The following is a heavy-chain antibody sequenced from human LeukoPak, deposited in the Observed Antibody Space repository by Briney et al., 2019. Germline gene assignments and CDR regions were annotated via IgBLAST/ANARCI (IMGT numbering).Heavy chain of an antibody. CDR3: VNLGYSD. Sequence: GGSLRLSCEASGFSFSAAWMTWVRQAPGKGLEWVATIKNDGSDKYYVESVKGRFNLSRDNAKNSVYLQMNSLRVEETAVYYCVNLGYSDGGQGTLVTVSS. J-gene: IGHJ4*02. V-gene: IGHV3-7*01. CDR2: IKNDGSDK. D-gene: IGHD5-12*01. CDR1: GFSFSAAW.